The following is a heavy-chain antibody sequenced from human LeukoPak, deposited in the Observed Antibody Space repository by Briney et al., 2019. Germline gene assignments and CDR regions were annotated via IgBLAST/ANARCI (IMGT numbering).Heavy chain of an antibody. CDR2: INHSGST. Sequence: SETLSLTCAVYGGSFSGYYWSWIRQPPGKGLEWIGEINHSGSTNYNPSLKSRDTISVDTYKNHFSLKLSSVPDADTAMYYCERGEGDCSGGSCYSDWFDPWGQGTLVTVSS. CDR3: ERGEGDCSGGSCYSDWFDP. J-gene: IGHJ5*02. D-gene: IGHD2-15*01. CDR1: GGSFSGYY. V-gene: IGHV4-34*01.